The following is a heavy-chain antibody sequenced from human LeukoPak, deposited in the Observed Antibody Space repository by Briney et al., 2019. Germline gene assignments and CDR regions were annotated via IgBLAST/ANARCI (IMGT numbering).Heavy chain of an antibody. Sequence: PSETLSLTCAVYGGSFSGYYWSWIRQPPGKGLEWIGEINHSGSTNYNPSLKSRVTISVDTSKNQFSLKLGSVTAADTAVYYCARSRGIAVAGTFDYWGQGTLVTVSS. D-gene: IGHD6-19*01. CDR2: INHSGST. CDR1: GGSFSGYY. V-gene: IGHV4-34*01. CDR3: ARSRGIAVAGTFDY. J-gene: IGHJ4*02.